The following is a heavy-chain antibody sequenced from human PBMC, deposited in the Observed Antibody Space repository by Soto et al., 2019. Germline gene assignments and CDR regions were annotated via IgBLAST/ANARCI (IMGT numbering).Heavy chain of an antibody. J-gene: IGHJ5*02. V-gene: IGHV1-69*13. CDR1: GGTFSIYA. Sequence: PVKVSCKSSGGTFSIYAISWVRQAPGQGLKWMGGIIPIFGTANYAQKFQGRVTITADESTSTAYMELSSLRSEDTAVYYCARGPEPLSGFDPWGPATLVTVSS. D-gene: IGHD6-25*01. CDR3: ARGPEPLSGFDP. CDR2: IIPIFGTA.